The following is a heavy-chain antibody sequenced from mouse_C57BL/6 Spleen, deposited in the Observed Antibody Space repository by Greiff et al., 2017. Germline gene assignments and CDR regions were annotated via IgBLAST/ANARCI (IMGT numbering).Heavy chain of an antibody. J-gene: IGHJ2*01. V-gene: IGHV6-6*01. CDR3: TRWDY. CDR2: IRNKANNHAT. Sequence: EVKLEESGGGLVQPGGSMKLSCDASGFTFSDAWMDWVRQSPEKGLEWVAEIRNKANNHATYYAESVQGRFTISRDASKSSVYLQMHRLRSEDTGIYYCTRWDYWGQGTTLTVSS. CDR1: GFTFSDAW.